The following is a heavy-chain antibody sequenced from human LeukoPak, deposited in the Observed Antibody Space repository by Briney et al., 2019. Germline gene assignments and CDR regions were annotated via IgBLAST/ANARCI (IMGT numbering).Heavy chain of an antibody. J-gene: IGHJ4*02. CDR3: AGGRGYSSSSFDY. Sequence: PSETLSLTCAVYGGSFSGYYWSWIRQPPGKGLEWIGEINHSGSTNYNPSLKSRVTISVDTSKNQFSLKLSSVTAADTAVYYCAGGRGYSSSSFDYWGQGTLVTVSS. D-gene: IGHD6-6*01. CDR2: INHSGST. V-gene: IGHV4-34*01. CDR1: GGSFSGYY.